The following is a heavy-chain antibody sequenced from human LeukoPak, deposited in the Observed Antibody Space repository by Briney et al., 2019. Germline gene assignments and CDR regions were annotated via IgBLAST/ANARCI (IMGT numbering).Heavy chain of an antibody. J-gene: IGHJ6*04. V-gene: IGHV4-34*01. D-gene: IGHD3-10*01. CDR1: GGSFSGYY. CDR2: INHSGST. CDR3: ARVRGARGSGSWYYYGMDV. Sequence: PSETLSLTCAVYGGSFSGYYWSWIRQPPGKGLEWIGEINHSGSTNYNPSLKSRVTISVDTSKNQFSLKLSSVTAADTAVYYCARVRGARGSGSWYYYGMDVWGKGTTVTVSS.